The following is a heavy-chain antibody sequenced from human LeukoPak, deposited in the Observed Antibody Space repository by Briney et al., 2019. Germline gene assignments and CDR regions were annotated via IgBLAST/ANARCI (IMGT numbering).Heavy chain of an antibody. CDR1: GGSFSGYY. J-gene: IGHJ4*02. CDR3: ASGLRGTMIGPRFFRN. D-gene: IGHD3-22*01. V-gene: IGHV4-34*01. CDR2: INHSGST. Sequence: SETLSLTCAVYGGSFSGYYCSWIRQPPGKGLEWIGEINHSGSTNYNPSLKSRVTISVDTSKNQFSLKLSSVTAADTAVYYCASGLRGTMIGPRFFRNWGQGTLVTVSS.